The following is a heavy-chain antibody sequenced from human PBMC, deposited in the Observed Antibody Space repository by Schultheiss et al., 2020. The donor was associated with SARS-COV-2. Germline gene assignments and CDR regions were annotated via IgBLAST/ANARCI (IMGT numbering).Heavy chain of an antibody. J-gene: IGHJ3*02. Sequence: GSLRLSCTVSGGSISSYYWSWIRQPPGKGLEWIGEINHSGSTNYNPSLKSRVTISVDTSKNQFSLKLSSVTAADTAVYYCARGDLRGYSYGYDAFDIWGQGTMVTVSS. CDR2: INHSGST. CDR1: GGSISSYY. CDR3: ARGDLRGYSYGYDAFDI. D-gene: IGHD5-18*01. V-gene: IGHV4-34*01.